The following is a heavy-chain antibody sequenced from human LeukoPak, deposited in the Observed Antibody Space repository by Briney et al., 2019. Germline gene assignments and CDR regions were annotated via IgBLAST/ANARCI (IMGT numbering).Heavy chain of an antibody. CDR3: ARDSLWFGESLNNWFDP. CDR1: GYTFTSYY. J-gene: IGHJ5*02. V-gene: IGHV1-46*01. Sequence: ASVKVSCKASGYTFTSYYMHWVRQAPGQGLEWMGIINPSGGSTSYAQKFQGRVTMTRDTSTSTAYMELSSLRSEDTAVYYCARDSLWFGESLNNWFDPWGQGTLVTVSS. D-gene: IGHD3-10*01. CDR2: INPSGGST.